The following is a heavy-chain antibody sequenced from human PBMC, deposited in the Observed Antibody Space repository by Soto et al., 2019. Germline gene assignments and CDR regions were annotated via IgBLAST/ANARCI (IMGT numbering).Heavy chain of an antibody. D-gene: IGHD2-15*01. J-gene: IGHJ4*02. Sequence: SETLSLTCAVCGGSISSSNWWSWVRQPPGKGLEWIGEIYHSGSTNYNPSLKSRVTISVDKSKNQFSLKLSSVTAADTAVYYCASFAFRDEVIVDYWGQGTLVTVSS. CDR1: GGSISSSNW. CDR2: IYHSGST. CDR3: ASFAFRDEVIVDY. V-gene: IGHV4-4*02.